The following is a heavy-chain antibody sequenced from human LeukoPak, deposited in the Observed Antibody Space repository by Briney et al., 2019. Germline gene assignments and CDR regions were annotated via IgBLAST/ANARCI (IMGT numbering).Heavy chain of an antibody. V-gene: IGHV1-69*06. J-gene: IGHJ4*02. CDR1: GGTFSSYA. CDR3: AKLPKWLLRIRFDY. D-gene: IGHD3-22*01. CDR2: IIPIFGTA. Sequence: ASVKVSCKASGGTFSSYAISWVRQAPGQGLEWMGGIIPIFGTANYAQKFQGRVTITADKSTSTAYMELSSLRSEDTAVYYCAKLPKWLLRIRFDYWGQGTLVTVSS.